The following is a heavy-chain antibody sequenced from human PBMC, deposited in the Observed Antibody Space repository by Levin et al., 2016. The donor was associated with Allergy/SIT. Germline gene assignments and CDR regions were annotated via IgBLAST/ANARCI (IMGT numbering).Heavy chain of an antibody. CDR3: AKLPTTSCYGPSDN. CDR2: ISGSGDTT. D-gene: IGHD2-2*01. Sequence: GGSLRLSCAASGFTFSNYAMSWVRQAPGKGLGWVSAISGSGDTTYYADSMKGRFTVSRDNSKNTLYLQMNSLRADDTAVYYCAKLPTTSCYGPSDNWGQGTLVTVSS. J-gene: IGHJ4*02. V-gene: IGHV3-23*01. CDR1: GFTFSNYA.